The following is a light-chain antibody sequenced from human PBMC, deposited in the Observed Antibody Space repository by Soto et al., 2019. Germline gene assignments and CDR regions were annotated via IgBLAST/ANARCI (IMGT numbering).Light chain of an antibody. Sequence: LTQSPGTLSLSPGEGATLSCRTSQRVDNNFVAWYQQKPGQAPRLLIYGASSRATGIPDRFSGSGSGTDFTLTISRLEPEDFAVYYCQQYGSSPSWTFGQGTKVDIK. V-gene: IGKV3-20*01. CDR3: QQYGSSPSWT. CDR1: QRVDNNF. J-gene: IGKJ1*01. CDR2: GAS.